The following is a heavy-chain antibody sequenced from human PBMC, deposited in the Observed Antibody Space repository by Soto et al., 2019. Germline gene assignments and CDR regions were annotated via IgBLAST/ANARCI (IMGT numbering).Heavy chain of an antibody. D-gene: IGHD6-19*01. CDR1: GGTFSSYA. CDR2: IIPIFGTA. V-gene: IGHV1-69*01. J-gene: IGHJ5*02. Sequence: GASVKVHCKASGGTFSSYAISWVRQAPGQGLEWMGGIIPIFGTANYAQKFQGRVTITADESTSTAYMELSSLRSEDTAVYYCAREKRSGWFGVLSSTNWFDPWGQGTLVTVSS. CDR3: AREKRSGWFGVLSSTNWFDP.